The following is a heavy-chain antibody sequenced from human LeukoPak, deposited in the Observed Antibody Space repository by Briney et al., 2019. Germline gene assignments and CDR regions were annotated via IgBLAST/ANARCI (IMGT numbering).Heavy chain of an antibody. D-gene: IGHD3-22*01. CDR1: GFTFSSYG. CDR2: IRYDGSNK. CDR3: AKDRGITMIPSSEYFQH. V-gene: IGHV3-30*02. J-gene: IGHJ1*01. Sequence: GESLKISCAASGFTFSSYGMHWVRQAPGKGLEGVAFIRYDGSNKYYADSVKGRFTISRDNSKNTLYLQMNSLRAEDTAVYYCAKDRGITMIPSSEYFQHWGQGTLVTVSS.